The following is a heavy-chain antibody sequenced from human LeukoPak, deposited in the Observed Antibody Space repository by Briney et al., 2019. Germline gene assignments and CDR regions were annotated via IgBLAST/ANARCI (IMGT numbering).Heavy chain of an antibody. D-gene: IGHD3-9*01. CDR1: GYSFTSYW. Sequence: GESLKISCKGSGYSFTSYWISWVRQMPGKGLEWVGRIDPSDSYTNYSPSFQGHVTISADKSISTAYLQWSSLKSSDTAMYYCARHKYDILTGYYFDYWGQGTLVTVSS. CDR2: IDPSDSYT. J-gene: IGHJ4*02. CDR3: ARHKYDILTGYYFDY. V-gene: IGHV5-10-1*01.